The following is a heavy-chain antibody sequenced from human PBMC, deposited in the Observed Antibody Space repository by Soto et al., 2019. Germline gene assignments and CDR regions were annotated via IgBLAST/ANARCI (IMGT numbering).Heavy chain of an antibody. CDR3: ARSRDYGDSYYYYGMDV. CDR1: GFTFSSYA. D-gene: IGHD4-17*01. CDR2: ISYDGSNK. Sequence: QVQLVESGGGVVQPGRSLRLSCAASGFTFSSYAMHWVRQAPGKGLEWVAVISYDGSNKYYADSVKCRFTISRDNSKNTLYLQMNSLRAEDTAVYYCARSRDYGDSYYYYGMDVWGQGTTVTVSS. V-gene: IGHV3-30-3*01. J-gene: IGHJ6*02.